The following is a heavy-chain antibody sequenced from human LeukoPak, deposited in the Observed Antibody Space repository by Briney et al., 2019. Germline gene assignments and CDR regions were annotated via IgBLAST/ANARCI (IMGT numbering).Heavy chain of an antibody. V-gene: IGHV1-46*01. D-gene: IGHD5-18*01. Sequence: GASVKVSCKASGYILTSYYMHWVRQAPGQGLEWMGLISPSGGRTNYAQKFQGRLTMTRDMSTSTVYMELSSLRSEDTAVYYCARALPHRRLMDTTMNQHWFDPWGQGTLVTVSS. J-gene: IGHJ5*02. CDR1: GYILTSYY. CDR2: ISPSGGRT. CDR3: ARALPHRRLMDTTMNQHWFDP.